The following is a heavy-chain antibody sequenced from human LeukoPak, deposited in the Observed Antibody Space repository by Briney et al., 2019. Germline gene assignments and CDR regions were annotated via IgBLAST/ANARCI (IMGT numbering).Heavy chain of an antibody. CDR2: ISYDGSNK. Sequence: PGGSLRLSCAASGFTFSNYGMHWVRQAPGKGLEWVAIISYDGSNKYYADSVKGRFTISRDNSKNTLFLQMNSLRAEDTAVYYCARVVGSHYAFDYWGQGTLVTVPS. CDR1: GFTFSNYG. J-gene: IGHJ4*02. V-gene: IGHV3-30*03. D-gene: IGHD1-26*01. CDR3: ARVVGSHYAFDY.